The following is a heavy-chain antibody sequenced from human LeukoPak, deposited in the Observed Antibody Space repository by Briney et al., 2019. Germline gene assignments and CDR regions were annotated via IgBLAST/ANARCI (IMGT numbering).Heavy chain of an antibody. CDR2: INHSGST. CDR1: GASFSGYY. CDR3: ARVFDYDSSGSIDAFDI. Sequence: SETLSLTCAVYGASFSGYYWSWIRQPPGKGREWIGEINHSGSTNYNPSLKSRVTISVDTSKNQFSLKLSSVTAAHTAVYYCARVFDYDSSGSIDAFDIWGQGTMVTVSS. D-gene: IGHD3-22*01. J-gene: IGHJ3*02. V-gene: IGHV4-34*01.